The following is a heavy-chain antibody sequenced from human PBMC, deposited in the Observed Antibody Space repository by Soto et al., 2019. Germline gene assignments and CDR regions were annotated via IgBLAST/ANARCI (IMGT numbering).Heavy chain of an antibody. D-gene: IGHD3-22*01. J-gene: IGHJ4*02. CDR2: IIPIFGTA. CDR3: ARVGEYYDSSGYYPIDY. CDR1: GGTFSSYA. V-gene: IGHV1-69*01. Sequence: QVQLVQSGAEVKKPGSSVKVSCKASGGTFSSYAISWVRQAPGQGLEWMGGIIPIFGTANYAQKFQRRVTITADESTSTAYMELSSLRSEDTAVYYCARVGEYYDSSGYYPIDYWGQGTLVTVSS.